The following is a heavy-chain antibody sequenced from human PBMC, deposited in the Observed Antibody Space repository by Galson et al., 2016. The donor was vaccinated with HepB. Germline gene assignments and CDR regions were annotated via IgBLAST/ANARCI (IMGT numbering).Heavy chain of an antibody. CDR3: ASYPGYFPGN. V-gene: IGHV3-48*03. J-gene: IGHJ4*02. Sequence: SLRLSCAASGFTFSSYEMNWVRQAPGKGLERVSYISSSGNTIYYADSVKGRFTISRDNAKNSLYLQMNSLRAEDTAVYYCASYPGYFPGNWGQGTLVTVSS. CDR1: GFTFSSYE. CDR2: ISSSGNTI. D-gene: IGHD3-9*01.